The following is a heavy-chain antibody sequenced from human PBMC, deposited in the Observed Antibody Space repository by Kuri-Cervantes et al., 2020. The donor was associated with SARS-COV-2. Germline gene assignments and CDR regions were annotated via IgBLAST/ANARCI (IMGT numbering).Heavy chain of an antibody. V-gene: IGHV4-59*08. CDR1: GGSISSYY. CDR2: IYYSGST. Sequence: GSLRLSCTVSGGSISSYYWSWIRQPPGKGLEWIGCIYYSGSTYYNPSLKSRVTISVDTSKNQFSLKLSSVTAADTAVYYCARLAVAEEVDYWGQGTLVTVSS. J-gene: IGHJ4*02. D-gene: IGHD6-19*01. CDR3: ARLAVAEEVDY.